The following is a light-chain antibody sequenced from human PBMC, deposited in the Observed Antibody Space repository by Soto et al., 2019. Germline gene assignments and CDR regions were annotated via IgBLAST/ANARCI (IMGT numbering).Light chain of an antibody. J-gene: IGLJ3*02. CDR1: SSDVGSYNL. Sequence: QSALTQPASVSGSPGQSITIYCTGTSSDVGSYNLVSWYQQHPGKAPKLMIYEVSKRPSGVSNRFSGFKSGNTASLTISGLQAEDEADYYCCSYAGSSTWVFGGGTKLTVL. CDR2: EVS. CDR3: CSYAGSSTWV. V-gene: IGLV2-23*02.